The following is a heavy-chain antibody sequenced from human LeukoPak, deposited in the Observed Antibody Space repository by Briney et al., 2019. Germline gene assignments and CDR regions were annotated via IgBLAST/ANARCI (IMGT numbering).Heavy chain of an antibody. CDR1: GGFISSSNW. V-gene: IGHV4-4*02. CDR3: ASLPDIAAAGTHDESPDY. D-gene: IGHD6-13*01. Sequence: SETLSFTCAVSGGFISSSNWWSWVRQPPGKGLEWIGEIYHSGSTNYNPSLKSRVTISVDKSKNQFSLKLSSVTAADTAVYYCASLPDIAAAGTHDESPDYWGQGTLVTVSS. J-gene: IGHJ4*02. CDR2: IYHSGST.